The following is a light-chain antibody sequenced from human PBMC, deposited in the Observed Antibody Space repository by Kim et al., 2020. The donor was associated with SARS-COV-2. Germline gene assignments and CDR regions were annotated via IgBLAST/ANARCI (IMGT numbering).Light chain of an antibody. CDR1: SLRSYY. CDR2: GKN. V-gene: IGLV3-19*01. J-gene: IGLJ2*01. Sequence: SSELTQDPAVSVALGQTVRITCQGDSLRSYYASWYQQKPGQAPVLVIYGKNNQPSGIPDRFSGSSSGNTASLTITGAQAEDEADYYCNSRDSSGNVVFGGGTQLTVL. CDR3: NSRDSSGNVV.